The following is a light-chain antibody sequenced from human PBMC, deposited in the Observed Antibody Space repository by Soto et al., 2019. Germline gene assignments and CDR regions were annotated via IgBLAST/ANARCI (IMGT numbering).Light chain of an antibody. CDR1: QSVSSW. Sequence: DIQMTQSPSTLSASVGDRVTITCRASQSVSSWLAWYQQKAGEAPNLLIYDASSLESGVPSRFSGSGSGTEFTLTISSLQPDDFATYYGQQYNSFPLTFVQGTRVEIK. J-gene: IGKJ1*01. V-gene: IGKV1-5*01. CDR3: QQYNSFPLT. CDR2: DAS.